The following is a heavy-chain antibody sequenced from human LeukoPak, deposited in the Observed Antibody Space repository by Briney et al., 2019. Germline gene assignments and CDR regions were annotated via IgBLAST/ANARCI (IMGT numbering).Heavy chain of an antibody. CDR3: ARANGSGSYYSWFDP. D-gene: IGHD3-10*01. CDR1: GFTFSSYG. Sequence: GGSLRLSCAASGFTFSSYGMHWVRQAPGKGLEWVAFIRYDGSNKYYADSVKGRFTISRDNSKNTLYLQMNSLRAEDTAVYYCARANGSGSYYSWFDPWGQGTLVTVSS. J-gene: IGHJ5*02. V-gene: IGHV3-30*02. CDR2: IRYDGSNK.